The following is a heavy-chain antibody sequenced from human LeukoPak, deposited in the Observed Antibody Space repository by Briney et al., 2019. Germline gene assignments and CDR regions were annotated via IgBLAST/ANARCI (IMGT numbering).Heavy chain of an antibody. CDR3: AKDQGYSGYDYFDY. Sequence: GGSLRLSCAASGFTFSSYEMNWVRQAPGKGLEWVSYISSSGSTIYYADSVKGRFTISRDNAKNTLYLQMNSLRAEDTAVYYCAKDQGYSGYDYFDYWGQGTLVTVSS. CDR1: GFTFSSYE. D-gene: IGHD5-12*01. CDR2: ISSSGSTI. V-gene: IGHV3-48*03. J-gene: IGHJ4*02.